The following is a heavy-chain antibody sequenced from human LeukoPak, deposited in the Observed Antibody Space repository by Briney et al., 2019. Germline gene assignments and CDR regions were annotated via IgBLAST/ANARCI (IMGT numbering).Heavy chain of an antibody. CDR3: AKDRSLPRDGYKYCFDY. CDR2: ISGSGGST. D-gene: IGHD5-24*01. V-gene: IGHV3-23*01. Sequence: GGSLRLSCAASGFTFSSYAMSWVRQAPGKGLEWVSGISGSGGSTYYADSVKGRFTISRDNSKNTLYLQMNSLRAEDTAVYYCAKDRSLPRDGYKYCFDYWGQGTLVTVSS. CDR1: GFTFSSYA. J-gene: IGHJ4*02.